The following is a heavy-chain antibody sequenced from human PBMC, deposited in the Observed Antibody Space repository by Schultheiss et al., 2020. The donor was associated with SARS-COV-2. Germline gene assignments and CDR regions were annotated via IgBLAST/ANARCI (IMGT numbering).Heavy chain of an antibody. D-gene: IGHD3-22*01. J-gene: IGHJ3*02. CDR1: GFTFSSYS. CDR2: IKQDGSEK. Sequence: GGSLRLSCAASGFTFSSYSMNWVRQAPGKGLEWVANIKQDGSEKYYVDSVKGRFTISRDNAKNSLYLQMNSLRAEDTAVYYCARDLGRYYDSSGYSHDAFDIWGQGTMVTVSS. V-gene: IGHV3-7*01. CDR3: ARDLGRYYDSSGYSHDAFDI.